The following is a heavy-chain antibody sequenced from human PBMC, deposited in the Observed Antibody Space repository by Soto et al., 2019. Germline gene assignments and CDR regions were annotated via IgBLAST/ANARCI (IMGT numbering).Heavy chain of an antibody. J-gene: IGHJ4*02. CDR1: GYTFTSYG. V-gene: IGHV1-18*01. D-gene: IGHD3-22*01. Sequence: QVQLVQSGAEVKKPGASVKVSCKASGYTFTSYGISWVRQAPGQGLEWMGWISAYNGNTNYAQKLQGRVTMTTDTPTSTANMDLRSLRSDDTAVYYCARDRSYYHDSSGYLPPGYWGQGTLVTVSS. CDR3: ARDRSYYHDSSGYLPPGY. CDR2: ISAYNGNT.